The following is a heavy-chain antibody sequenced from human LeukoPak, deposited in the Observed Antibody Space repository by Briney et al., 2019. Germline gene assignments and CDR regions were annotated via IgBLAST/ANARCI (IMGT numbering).Heavy chain of an antibody. CDR1: GFTFDDYG. Sequence: GGSLRLSCAASGFTFDDYGMSWVRQAPGKGLEWVSGINWNGGSTGYADSVKGRFTISRDNAKNSLYLQMNSLRAEDTAVYYCARALVVVAATRYFDYWGQGTLVTVSS. CDR2: INWNGGST. V-gene: IGHV3-20*04. J-gene: IGHJ4*02. D-gene: IGHD2-15*01. CDR3: ARALVVVAATRYFDY.